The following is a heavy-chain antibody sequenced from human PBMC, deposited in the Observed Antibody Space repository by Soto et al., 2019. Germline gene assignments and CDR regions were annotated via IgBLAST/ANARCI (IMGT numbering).Heavy chain of an antibody. D-gene: IGHD2-21*01. CDR2: IYYSGST. CDR3: AGSLVTGMDV. CDR1: GGSISSGDYY. J-gene: IGHJ6*02. V-gene: IGHV4-30-4*01. Sequence: SETLSLTCPVSGGSISSGDYYWSWIRQPPGKGLEWIGYIYYSGSTYYNPSLKSRVTISVDTSKNQFSLKLSSVTAADTAVYYCAGSLVTGMDVWGQGTTVTVSS.